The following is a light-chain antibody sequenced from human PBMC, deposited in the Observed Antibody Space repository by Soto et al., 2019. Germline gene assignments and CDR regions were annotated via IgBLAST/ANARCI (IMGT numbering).Light chain of an antibody. CDR2: EVS. CDR3: TSYAGDSSLGV. J-gene: IGLJ3*02. Sequence: QSALTQPPSASGSPGQSVTISCTGTSSDVGGYNYVSWYQQHPGKAPKLMIYEVSKRPSGVPDRFSGSKSGNTASLTVSGLQPEEEADYYCTSYAGDSSLGVLGGGTKVTVL. V-gene: IGLV2-8*01. CDR1: SSDVGGYNY.